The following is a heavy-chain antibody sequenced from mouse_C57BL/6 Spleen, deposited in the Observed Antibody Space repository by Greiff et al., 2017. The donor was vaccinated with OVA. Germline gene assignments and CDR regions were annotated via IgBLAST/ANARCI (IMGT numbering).Heavy chain of an antibody. CDR2: INPGSGGT. CDR1: GYAFTNYL. Sequence: QVQLKESGAELVRPGTSVKVSCKASGYAFTNYLIEWVKQRPGQGLEWIGVINPGSGGTNYNEKFKGKATLTADKSSSTAYMQLSSLTSEDSAVYFCASFITTVVATRAYWGQGTTLTVSS. CDR3: ASFITTVVATRAY. J-gene: IGHJ2*01. D-gene: IGHD1-1*01. V-gene: IGHV1-54*01.